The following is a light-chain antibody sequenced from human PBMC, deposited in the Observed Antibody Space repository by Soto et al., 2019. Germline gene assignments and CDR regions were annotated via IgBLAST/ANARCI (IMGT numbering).Light chain of an antibody. Sequence: EIVLTQSPGTLSLSPGERATHSCKASQSVSNTYLAGYQHKPGQAPRLLIYGASSRATGIPDRFSGSGSGTDFTLTISRLEPEDFAVYYCQQRETFGQGTKVDIK. CDR3: QQRET. J-gene: IGKJ1*01. V-gene: IGKV3-20*01. CDR2: GAS. CDR1: QSVSNTY.